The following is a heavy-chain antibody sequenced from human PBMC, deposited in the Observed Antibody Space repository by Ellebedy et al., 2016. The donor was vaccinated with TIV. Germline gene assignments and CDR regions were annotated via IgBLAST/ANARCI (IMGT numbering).Heavy chain of an antibody. J-gene: IGHJ4*02. D-gene: IGHD1-1*01. CDR1: GYTFTSYG. V-gene: IGHV1-18*04. CDR3: ARDITMTGTLDY. CDR2: ISAHNGNT. Sequence: AASVKVSCKASGYTFTSYGMSWVRQAPGQGLEWMGWISAHNGNTNYAQRFQDRVSMTTDRSTSTIYMELRSLRSDDTAMYYCARDITMTGTLDYWGQGTLVSVSS.